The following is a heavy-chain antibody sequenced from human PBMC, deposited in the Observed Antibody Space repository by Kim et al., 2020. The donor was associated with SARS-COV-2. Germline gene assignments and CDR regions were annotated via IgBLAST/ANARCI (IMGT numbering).Heavy chain of an antibody. J-gene: IGHJ6*02. V-gene: IGHV3-23*01. Sequence: GGSLRLSCAASGFTFSSYAMSWVRQAPGKGLEWVSAISGSGGSTYYADSVKGRFTISRDNSKNTLYLQMNSLRAEDTAVYYCAKEQWELLPPWHYYYGRDLGRRGTAHTVSS. CDR1: GFTFSSYA. D-gene: IGHD1-26*01. CDR2: ISGSGGST. CDR3: AKEQWELLPPWHYYYGRDL.